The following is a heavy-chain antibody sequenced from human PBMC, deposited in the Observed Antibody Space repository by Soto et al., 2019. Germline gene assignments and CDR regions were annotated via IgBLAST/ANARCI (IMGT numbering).Heavy chain of an antibody. CDR1: GFTVSGNY. V-gene: IGHV3-53*01. J-gene: IGHJ4*02. CDR2: IYNGGGT. Sequence: PGGSLRLSCAASGFTVSGNYMSWFRQAPGKGLEWVSVIYNGGGTYYADSVKGRFTISRDNSKNTLYLQMNSLRAEDTAVYYCASTRGSSYDYWGQGTLVTVSS. D-gene: IGHD6-6*01. CDR3: ASTRGSSYDY.